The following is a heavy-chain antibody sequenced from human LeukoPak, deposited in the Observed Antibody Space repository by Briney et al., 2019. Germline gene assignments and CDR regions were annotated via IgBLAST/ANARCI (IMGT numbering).Heavy chain of an antibody. CDR1: GGSFSGYY. D-gene: IGHD6-19*01. CDR2: INHSGST. V-gene: IGHV4-34*01. CDR3: ARGPPGGWYLKYFQH. Sequence: PSETLSLTCAVYGGSFSGYYWSWIRQPPGKGLEWIGEINHSGSTNYNPSLKSRVTISVDTSKNQFSLKLSSVTAADTAVYYCARGPPGGWYLKYFQHWGQGTLVTVSS. J-gene: IGHJ1*01.